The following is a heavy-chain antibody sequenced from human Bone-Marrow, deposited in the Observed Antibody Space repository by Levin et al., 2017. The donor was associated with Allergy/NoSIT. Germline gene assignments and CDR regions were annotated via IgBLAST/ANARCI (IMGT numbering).Heavy chain of an antibody. CDR3: ARRSGSPNFYYFDL. V-gene: IGHV3-64*02. CDR1: GFTFAASP. CDR2: ISANGGAT. Sequence: PGGSLRLSCAASGFTFAASPMHWVRQAPGKGPEFVSSISANGGATYYADSVKGRFTISRDNSKNTLYLQMGSLRVEDMAVYYCARRSGSPNFYYFDLWGRGTLVTVSS. D-gene: IGHD1-26*01. J-gene: IGHJ2*01.